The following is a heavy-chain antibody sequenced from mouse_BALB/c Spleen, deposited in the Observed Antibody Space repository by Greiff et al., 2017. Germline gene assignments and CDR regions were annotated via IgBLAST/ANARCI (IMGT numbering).Heavy chain of an antibody. CDR3: ARLLSLAY. Sequence: VQLKESGAELVKPGASVKLSCTASGFNIKDTYMHWVKQRPEQGLEWIGRIDPANGNTKYDPKFQGKATITADTSSNTAYLQLSSLTSEDTAVYYCARLLSLAYWGQGTLVTVAA. V-gene: IGHV14-3*02. CDR2: IDPANGNT. CDR1: GFNIKDTY. J-gene: IGHJ3*01.